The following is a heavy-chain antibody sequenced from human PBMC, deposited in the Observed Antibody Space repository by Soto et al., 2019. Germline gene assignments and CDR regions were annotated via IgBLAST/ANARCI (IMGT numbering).Heavy chain of an antibody. CDR3: DRVNNGNILTGYHLHFDY. D-gene: IGHD3-9*01. Sequence: PSETLSLTCAVYGGSFSGYYWSWIRQPPGKGLEWIGYIYYSGSTYYNPSLKSRVTISVDTSKNQFSLKLSSVTAADTAVYYCDRVNNGNILTGYHLHFDYWGHGTLVTVSS. CDR1: GGSFSGYY. CDR2: IYYSGST. J-gene: IGHJ4*01. V-gene: IGHV4-34*01.